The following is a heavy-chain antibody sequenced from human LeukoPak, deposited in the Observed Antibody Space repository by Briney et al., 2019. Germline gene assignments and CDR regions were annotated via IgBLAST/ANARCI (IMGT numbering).Heavy chain of an antibody. CDR1: GYTFTDYY. D-gene: IGHD3-22*01. CDR3: ARDHYYDSSGGFDY. CDR2: VDPEDGET. V-gene: IGHV1-69-2*01. Sequence: ASVKLSCKVSGYTFTDYYMHWVQQAPGKGLEWMGLVDPEDGETIYAEKFQGRVTITADTSTDTAYMELRSLRSDDTAVYYCARDHYYDSSGGFDYWGQGTLVTVSS. J-gene: IGHJ4*02.